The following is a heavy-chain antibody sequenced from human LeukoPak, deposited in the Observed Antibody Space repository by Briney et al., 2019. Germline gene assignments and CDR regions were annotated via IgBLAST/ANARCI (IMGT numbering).Heavy chain of an antibody. CDR2: NNHSGST. CDR1: GGSFSGYY. D-gene: IGHD2-2*01. Sequence: SETLSLTCAVYGGSFSGYYWSWIRQAPGKGLEWIGENNHSGSTNYKPALKSRVTISVKKSKNQFSLKLSSVTAADTAVYYCARVPRYCSSTSCYRGRIFDYWGQGTLVTVSS. V-gene: IGHV4-34*01. J-gene: IGHJ4*02. CDR3: ARVPRYCSSTSCYRGRIFDY.